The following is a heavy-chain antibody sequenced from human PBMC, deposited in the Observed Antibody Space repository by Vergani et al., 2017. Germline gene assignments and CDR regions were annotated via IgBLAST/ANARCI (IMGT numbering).Heavy chain of an antibody. CDR1: GFILSNYW. Sequence: EVQLVESGGGLVQPGGSLRLSCAASGFILSNYWMHWVRQAPGEGLVWVSRISKDGSGTIYADSVKGRFTISRDNAKNTLYLEMNSLRAEDTAVYYCARDDRGSYGYWGLGTLVTVSS. J-gene: IGHJ4*02. D-gene: IGHD1-26*01. CDR2: ISKDGSGT. CDR3: ARDDRGSYGY. V-gene: IGHV3-74*01.